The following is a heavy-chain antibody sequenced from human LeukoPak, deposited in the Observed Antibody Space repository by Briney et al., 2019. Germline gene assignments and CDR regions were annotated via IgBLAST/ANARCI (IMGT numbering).Heavy chain of an antibody. CDR3: AKDLGMVRGERYRYYYYYYGVDV. CDR1: GFTFDDYA. D-gene: IGHD3-10*01. CDR2: ISGNSGSI. Sequence: PGGSLRLSCAASGFTFDDYAMHWVRQAPGKGLEWVSGISGNSGSIGYADSVKGRFTISRDNAKNSLYLQMNSLRAEDTALYYCAKDLGMVRGERYRYYYYYYGVDVWGQGTTVTVSS. V-gene: IGHV3-9*01. J-gene: IGHJ6*02.